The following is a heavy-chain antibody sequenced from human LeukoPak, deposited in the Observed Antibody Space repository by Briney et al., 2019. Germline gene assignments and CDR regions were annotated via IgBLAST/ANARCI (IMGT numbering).Heavy chain of an antibody. D-gene: IGHD5-18*01. Sequence: SETLSLTCTVSGGSISSSSYYWGWTRQPPGKGLEWIGSIYYSGSTYYNPSLKSRVTISVDTSKNQFSLKLSSVTAADTAVYYCARGKWVQSPFDYWGQGTLVTVSS. CDR2: IYYSGST. CDR3: ARGKWVQSPFDY. J-gene: IGHJ4*02. CDR1: GGSISSSSYY. V-gene: IGHV4-39*07.